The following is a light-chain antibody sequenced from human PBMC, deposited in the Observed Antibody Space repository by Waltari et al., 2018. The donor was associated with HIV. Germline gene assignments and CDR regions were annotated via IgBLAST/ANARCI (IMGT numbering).Light chain of an antibody. V-gene: IGLV1-44*01. CDR2: SNT. CDR1: SSNIGNNP. Sequence: QSVLTQPPSASGTPGQRVTISCSGSSSNIGNNPVAWYQQPPGTAPKLLIYSNTHRPSWGSARLAGTDAGASASLAIGGRESDGEADYYCPSGEDSLHGPVLGVGTKLTVL. CDR3: PSGEDSLHGPV. J-gene: IGLJ2*01.